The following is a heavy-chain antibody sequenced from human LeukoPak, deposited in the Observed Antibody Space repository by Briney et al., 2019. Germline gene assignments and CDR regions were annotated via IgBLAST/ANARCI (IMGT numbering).Heavy chain of an antibody. CDR3: ARGDQWGDTKGRAIDY. CDR1: GYTFTSYG. J-gene: IGHJ4*02. CDR2: ISAYNGNT. Sequence: EASVKVSCKASGYTFTSYGISWVRQAPGQGLEWMGWISAYNGNTNYAQKLQGRVTMTRDTSISTAYMELSRLRSDDTAVYYCARGDQWGDTKGRAIDYWGQGTLVTVSS. V-gene: IGHV1-18*01. D-gene: IGHD2-21*01.